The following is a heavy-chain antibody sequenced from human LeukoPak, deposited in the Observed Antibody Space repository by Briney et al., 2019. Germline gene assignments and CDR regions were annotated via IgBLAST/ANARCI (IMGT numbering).Heavy chain of an antibody. CDR1: GFTFSSYA. V-gene: IGHV3-23*01. Sequence: GGSLRLSCAASGFTFSSYAMSWVRQAPGKGLEWVSAISGSGGSTYYADSVKGRFTISRDNSKNTLYLQMNSLRAEDTAAYYCAKEGYYYGSGSYYSPLDYWGQGTLVTVSS. J-gene: IGHJ4*02. CDR3: AKEGYYYGSGSYYSPLDY. CDR2: ISGSGGST. D-gene: IGHD3-10*01.